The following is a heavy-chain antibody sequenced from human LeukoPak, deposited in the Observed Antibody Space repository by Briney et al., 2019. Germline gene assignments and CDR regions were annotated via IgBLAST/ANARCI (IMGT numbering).Heavy chain of an antibody. Sequence: PSETLSLTCTVSGRSIRSVYWNWIRQSAGKGLEWIGRIYATDLTNYNPSLKSRVTLSVDMSKNELSLTLKSVTAADTAVYYCARGFGSGTSPIDLLRQGALVTVSS. V-gene: IGHV4-4*07. CDR1: GRSIRSVY. D-gene: IGHD3-10*01. CDR3: ARGFGSGTSPIDL. J-gene: IGHJ5*02. CDR2: IYATDLT.